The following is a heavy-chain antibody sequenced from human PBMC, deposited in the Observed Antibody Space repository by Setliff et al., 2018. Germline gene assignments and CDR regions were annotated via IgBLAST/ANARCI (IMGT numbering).Heavy chain of an antibody. CDR1: GFTFSSSW. V-gene: IGHV3-7*03. D-gene: IGHD3-16*01. CDR3: ARGLGKGTVDY. CDR2: MNQDSTNK. Sequence: GGSLRLSCAASGFTFSSSWMIWVRQVPGKGLDWVANMNQDSTNKYHVDSVKGRLTISRDNAKNSLFLQMDSLRVEDTAVYYCARGLGKGTVDYWGQGTLVTVSS. J-gene: IGHJ4*02.